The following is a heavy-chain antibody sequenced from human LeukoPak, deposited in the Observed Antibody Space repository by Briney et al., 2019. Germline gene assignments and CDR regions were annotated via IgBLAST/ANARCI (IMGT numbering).Heavy chain of an antibody. CDR1: GGSISSYY. CDR2: ICYSGST. V-gene: IGHV4-59*01. Sequence: SETLSLTCTVSGGSISSYYWSWTRQPPGKGLEWIGYICYSGSTNYNPSLKSRGTISVDTSENQFSLKQSSVTAADTAVDYCARGGDFWSGYPDYYFDYWGQGTLVTVSS. J-gene: IGHJ4*02. D-gene: IGHD3-3*01. CDR3: ARGGDFWSGYPDYYFDY.